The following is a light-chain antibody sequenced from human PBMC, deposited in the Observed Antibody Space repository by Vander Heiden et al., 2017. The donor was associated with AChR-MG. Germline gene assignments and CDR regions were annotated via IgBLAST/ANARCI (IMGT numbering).Light chain of an antibody. CDR3: QQANRFPPT. Sequence: DIQMTQSPSSLSAPVGDRVTITCPASQDVSRWVARYLHKPRRAHDLLIYATASLQSWVPETFSGSGSGTDFTLTISSLQPEDFAAYYCQQANRFPPTFGQGTKVEIK. CDR2: ATA. CDR1: QDVSRW. V-gene: IGKV1-12*01. J-gene: IGKJ1*01.